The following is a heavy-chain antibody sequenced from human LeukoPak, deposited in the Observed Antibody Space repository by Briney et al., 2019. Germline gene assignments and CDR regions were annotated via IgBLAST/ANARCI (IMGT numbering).Heavy chain of an antibody. J-gene: IGHJ3*01. D-gene: IGHD4-17*01. CDR2: ISSSGSTI. Sequence: GGSLRLSCAASGFTFSSYEMNWVRQAPGKGLEWVSYISSSGSTIYYADSVKGRFTISRDNSKNTLYLQMNSLRADDTAGYYCARARARVTKISFFDFGGKGKMVTV. CDR1: GFTFSSYE. CDR3: ARARARVTKISFFDF. V-gene: IGHV3-48*03.